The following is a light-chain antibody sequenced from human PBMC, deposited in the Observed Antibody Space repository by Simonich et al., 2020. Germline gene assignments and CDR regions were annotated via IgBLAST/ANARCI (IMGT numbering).Light chain of an antibody. V-gene: IGLV2-23*01. Sequence: QSALTQPASVSGSPGQSITISCTGTSSDVGSYNLVSWYQQHPGKAPKLMIYEGSKRPSVVSNRFSGSKSGNTASLTISGLQADDEADYYCCSYAGSSTWVFGGGTKLTVL. CDR3: CSYAGSSTWV. CDR2: EGS. CDR1: SSDVGSYNL. J-gene: IGLJ3*02.